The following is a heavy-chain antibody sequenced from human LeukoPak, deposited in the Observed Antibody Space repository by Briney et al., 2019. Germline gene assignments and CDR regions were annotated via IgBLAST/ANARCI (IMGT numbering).Heavy chain of an antibody. Sequence: GGSLRLSCAPSGFTFSSYSMNWVRQAPGKGLEWVSYISSSRSYIYYADSVKGRFTISRDNAKNSLYLQMNSLRAEDTAVYYCARDYCSSISCMDYWGQGTLVTVSS. CDR1: GFTFSSYS. D-gene: IGHD2-2*01. CDR2: ISSSRSYI. V-gene: IGHV3-21*01. CDR3: ARDYCSSISCMDY. J-gene: IGHJ4*02.